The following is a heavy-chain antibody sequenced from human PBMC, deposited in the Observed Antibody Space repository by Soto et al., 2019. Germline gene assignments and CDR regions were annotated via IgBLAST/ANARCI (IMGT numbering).Heavy chain of an antibody. CDR1: GFAFSTHA. V-gene: IGHV3-23*01. J-gene: IGHJ6*02. CDR2: FSGSGGNI. Sequence: EVQLLESGGGLVQPGGSLRLSCVASGFAFSTHAMSWVRQAPGKGLEWVSTFSGSGGNIYYAESVKGRLTISRDDSKNTLYLQMDSLRVEDTAVYYCAKDPPWTVGPLAMDVWGQGTTVTVSS. D-gene: IGHD1-26*01. CDR3: AKDPPWTVGPLAMDV.